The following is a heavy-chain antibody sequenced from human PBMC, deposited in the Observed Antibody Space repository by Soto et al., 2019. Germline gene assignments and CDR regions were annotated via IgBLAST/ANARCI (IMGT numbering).Heavy chain of an antibody. Sequence: GGSLRLSCAASGFTFSSYAMSWVRQAPGKGLEWVSAISGSGGSTYYADSVKGRFTISRDNSKNTLYLQMNSLRAEDTAVYYCAKDGHSSGWYPPYFDYWGQGTLVTVSS. CDR2: ISGSGGST. CDR1: GFTFSSYA. CDR3: AKDGHSSGWYPPYFDY. J-gene: IGHJ4*02. D-gene: IGHD6-19*01. V-gene: IGHV3-23*01.